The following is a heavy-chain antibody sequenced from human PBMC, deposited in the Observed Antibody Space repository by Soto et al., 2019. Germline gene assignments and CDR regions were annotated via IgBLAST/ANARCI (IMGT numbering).Heavy chain of an antibody. D-gene: IGHD1-7*01. CDR3: ARQPYNWNYVLDY. J-gene: IGHJ4*02. V-gene: IGHV4-59*08. CDR2: IYYSGST. Sequence: PSETLSLTCTGSGGSISSYYWSWIRQPPGKGLEWIGYIYYSGSTNYNPSLKSRVTISVDTSKNQFSLKLSSVTAADTAVYYCARQPYNWNYVLDYWGQGTLVTVSS. CDR1: GGSISSYY.